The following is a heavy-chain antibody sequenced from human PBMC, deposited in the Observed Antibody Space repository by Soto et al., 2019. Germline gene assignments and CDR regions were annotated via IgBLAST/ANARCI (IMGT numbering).Heavy chain of an antibody. CDR3: VRGLGDCSTTTCSEDWFEP. CDR2: IYHSGST. CDR1: VGSISSSNW. J-gene: IGHJ5*02. V-gene: IGHV4-4*02. D-gene: IGHD2-2*01. Sequence: PSETLSLTCAVSVGSISSSNWWIWVRHPPGKGLDWIGEIYHSGSTNYNPSLKSRVTISVDTSKNQFSLRLSYVTAADTDLYYCVRGLGDCSTTTCSEDWFEPWGQGTMVTLSS.